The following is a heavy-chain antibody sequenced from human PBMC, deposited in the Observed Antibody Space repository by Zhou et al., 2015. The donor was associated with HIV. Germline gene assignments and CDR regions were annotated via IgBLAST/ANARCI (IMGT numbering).Heavy chain of an antibody. V-gene: IGHV1-69*01. CDR1: GGTFSSYA. J-gene: IGHJ4*02. CDR2: IIPIFGTA. CDR3: ARDPLRQPTVTTHPFDY. D-gene: IGHD4-17*01. Sequence: QVQLVQSGAEVKKPGSSVKVSCKASGGTFSSYAISWVRQAPGQGLEWMGGIIPIFGTANYAQKFQGRVTITADESTSTAYMELSSLRSEDTAVYYCARDPLRQPTVTTHPFDYWGQGTLVTVSS.